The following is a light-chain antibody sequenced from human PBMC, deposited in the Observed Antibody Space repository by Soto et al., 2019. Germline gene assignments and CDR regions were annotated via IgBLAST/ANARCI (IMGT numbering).Light chain of an antibody. Sequence: QSVLTQPPSASASLGASVTLTCTLSSGDSNYKVDGYQQRPGKGPRFVMRVGSGGIVGSKGDGSPDRFSVMGLVLNRFLTIKNIQEEDESDYHCGVDYCIGSNFVMVFGGGTKLTVL. CDR3: GVDYCIGSNFVMV. CDR2: VGSGGIVG. V-gene: IGLV9-49*01. J-gene: IGLJ3*02. CDR1: SGDSNYK.